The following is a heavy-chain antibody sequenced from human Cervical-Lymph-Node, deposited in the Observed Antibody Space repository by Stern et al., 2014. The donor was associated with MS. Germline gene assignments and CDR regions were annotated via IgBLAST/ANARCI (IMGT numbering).Heavy chain of an antibody. CDR3: TRAVGGVGSE. CDR1: GYTFTNYY. CDR2: INPNGSVT. V-gene: IGHV1-46*01. Sequence: QVQLVQSGPEVKKPGASVMVSCKTSGYTFTNYYIHWVRQAPGQGLEWMGIINPNGSVTASAQKFQGRLTMTRDTSTTTVYMRLITLTSEDTAMYYCTRAVGGVGSEWGQGTLVFVS. D-gene: IGHD3-16*01. J-gene: IGHJ4*02.